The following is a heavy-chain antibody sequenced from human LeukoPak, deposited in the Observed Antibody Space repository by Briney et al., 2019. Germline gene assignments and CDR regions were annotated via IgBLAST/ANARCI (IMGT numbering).Heavy chain of an antibody. V-gene: IGHV1-46*01. CDR2: INPNGGST. D-gene: IGHD3-22*01. Sequence: ASVKVSCKASGGTFSSYAIDWVRQAPGQGLEWMGIINPNGGSTSYAQKFQGRVTMTRDTSTSTVYMELSSLRSEDTAVYYCARAHYDSSGTSPPPRDYWGQGTLVTVSS. CDR1: GGTFSSYA. J-gene: IGHJ4*02. CDR3: ARAHYDSSGTSPPPRDY.